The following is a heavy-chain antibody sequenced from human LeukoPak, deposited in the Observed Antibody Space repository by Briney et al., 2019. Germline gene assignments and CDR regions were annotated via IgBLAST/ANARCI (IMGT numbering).Heavy chain of an antibody. Sequence: GGSLRLSCAASGFTFSSYAMHWVRQAPGKGLEWVAVISYDGSNKYYADSVKGRFTISRDNSKNTLYLQMNSLRAEDTAVYYCARPGIVVVVAATNYFDYWGQGALVTVSS. J-gene: IGHJ4*02. V-gene: IGHV3-30*04. CDR3: ARPGIVVVVAATNYFDY. D-gene: IGHD2-15*01. CDR1: GFTFSSYA. CDR2: ISYDGSNK.